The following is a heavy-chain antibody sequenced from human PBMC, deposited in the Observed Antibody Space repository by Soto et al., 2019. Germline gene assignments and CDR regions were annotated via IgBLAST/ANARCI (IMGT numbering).Heavy chain of an antibody. D-gene: IGHD4-17*01. CDR3: AKGRRDYPRSGHDY. Sequence: EVQLLESGGGLVQPGGSLRLSCAASGFTFSSYAMSWVRQAPGKGLEWVSAISGSGGSTYYAASVKGRFTISRDNSKNTLYLQMNSLRAEDTAVYYCAKGRRDYPRSGHDYWGQGTLVTVSS. CDR2: ISGSGGST. CDR1: GFTFSSYA. J-gene: IGHJ4*02. V-gene: IGHV3-23*01.